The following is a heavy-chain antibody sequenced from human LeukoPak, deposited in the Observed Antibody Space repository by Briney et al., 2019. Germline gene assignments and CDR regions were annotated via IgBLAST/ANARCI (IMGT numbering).Heavy chain of an antibody. CDR3: AKVNVRFLEWFPFDY. Sequence: GGSLRLSCAASGFTFSSYGMHWVRQAPGKGLEWVAFIRYDGSNKYYADSVKGRFTISRDNSKNTLYLQMNSLRAEDTAVYYCAKVNVRFLEWFPFDYWGQGTLVTVSS. V-gene: IGHV3-30*02. CDR2: IRYDGSNK. J-gene: IGHJ4*02. CDR1: GFTFSSYG. D-gene: IGHD3-3*01.